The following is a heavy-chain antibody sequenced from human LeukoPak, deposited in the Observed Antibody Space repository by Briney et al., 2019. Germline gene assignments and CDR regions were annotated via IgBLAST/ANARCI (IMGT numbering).Heavy chain of an antibody. CDR1: GYMFSIND. J-gene: IGHJ4*02. D-gene: IGHD3-3*01. V-gene: IGHV1-2*02. CDR3: VRGDSWG. Sequence: GASVKVSCKASGYMFSINDMHWVRQAPGQGLEWMGWINPNSGGTNYAQKFQGRVTMTRDTSISTAYMELSRLRSDDTAVYYCVRGDSWGWGQGTLVTVSS. CDR2: INPNSGGT.